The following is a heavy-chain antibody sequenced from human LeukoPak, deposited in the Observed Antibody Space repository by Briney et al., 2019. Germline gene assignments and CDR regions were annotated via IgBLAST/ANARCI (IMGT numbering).Heavy chain of an antibody. Sequence: GGSLRLSCAASGFTFSSYAMHWVRQAPGKGLEWVATISSDGSNKYYADSVKGRFTISRDNSKNTLYLQMNSLRAEDTAVYYCAELGITMIGGVWGKGTTVTISS. D-gene: IGHD3-10*02. CDR3: AELGITMIGGV. CDR2: ISSDGSNK. V-gene: IGHV3-30*04. J-gene: IGHJ6*04. CDR1: GFTFSSYA.